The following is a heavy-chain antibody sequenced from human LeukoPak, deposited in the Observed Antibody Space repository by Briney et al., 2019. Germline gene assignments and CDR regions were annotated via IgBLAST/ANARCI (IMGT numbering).Heavy chain of an antibody. CDR1: GGSISSHY. D-gene: IGHD3-10*01. CDR3: ARTMVRGVGDWFDP. CDR2: IYYSGST. V-gene: IGHV4-59*11. Sequence: SETLSLTCTVSGGSISSHYWSWIRQPPGKGLEWIGYIYYSGSTNYNPSLKSRVTISVDTSKNQFSLKLSSVTAADTAVYYCARTMVRGVGDWFDPWGQGTLVTVSS. J-gene: IGHJ5*02.